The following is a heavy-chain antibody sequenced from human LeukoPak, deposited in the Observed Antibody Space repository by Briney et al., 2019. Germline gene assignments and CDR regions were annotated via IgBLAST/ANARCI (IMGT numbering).Heavy chain of an antibody. D-gene: IGHD4-17*01. J-gene: IGHJ4*02. CDR1: GYTFTGYA. CDR2: INAGNGNT. CDR3: ARDPDYGDYEGYFDY. V-gene: IGHV1-3*01. Sequence: ASVKVSCKASGYTFTGYAMHWVRQAPGHRLEWMGWINAGNGNTKYSQEFQGRVTITRDTSASTAYMELRSLRSDDTAVYYCARDPDYGDYEGYFDYWGQGTLVTVSS.